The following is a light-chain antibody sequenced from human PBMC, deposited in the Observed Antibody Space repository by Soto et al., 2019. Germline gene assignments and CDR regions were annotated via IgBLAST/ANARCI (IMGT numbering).Light chain of an antibody. Sequence: DIQMTQSPSSLSASVGDRVSITCRARQGISDSLALFQHKPGKPPKLLMYAASSLQSGVPSRFSGSGSGTDFILTISSLQPEDVATYYCQNYNSAPLTFGGGTRVEIK. CDR2: AAS. J-gene: IGKJ4*01. CDR1: QGISDS. CDR3: QNYNSAPLT. V-gene: IGKV1-27*01.